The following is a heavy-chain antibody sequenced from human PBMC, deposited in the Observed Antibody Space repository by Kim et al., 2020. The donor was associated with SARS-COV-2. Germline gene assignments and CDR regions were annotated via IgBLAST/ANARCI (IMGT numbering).Heavy chain of an antibody. CDR3: ARPRGYCSSTSCPNNWFDP. V-gene: IGHV4-39*01. CDR2: IYYSGST. D-gene: IGHD2-2*01. J-gene: IGHJ5*02. CDR1: GGSISSSSYY. Sequence: SETLSLTCTVSGGSISSSSYYWGWIRQPPGKGLEWIGSIYYSGSTYYNPSLKSRVTISVDTSKNQFSLKLSSVTAADTAVYYCARPRGYCSSTSCPNNWFDPWGQGTLVTVSS.